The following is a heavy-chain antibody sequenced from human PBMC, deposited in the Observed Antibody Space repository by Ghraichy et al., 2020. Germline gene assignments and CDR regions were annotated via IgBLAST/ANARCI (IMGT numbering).Heavy chain of an antibody. V-gene: IGHV4-34*01. Sequence: SCAVYGGSFSGYYWSWIRQPPGKGLEWIGEINHSGSTNYNPSLKSRVTISVDTSKNQFSLKLSSVTAADTAVYYCARARAVASRQFYYYYMDVWGKGTTVTVSS. CDR2: INHSGST. CDR1: GGSFSGYY. D-gene: IGHD6-19*01. J-gene: IGHJ6*03. CDR3: ARARAVASRQFYYYYMDV.